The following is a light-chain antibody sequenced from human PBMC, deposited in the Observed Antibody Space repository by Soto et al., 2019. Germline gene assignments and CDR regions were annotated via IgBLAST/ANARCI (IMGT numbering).Light chain of an antibody. Sequence: DIQMTQSPSTLSASVGDRVTITCRASQSISSWLAWYQQKPGKAPKLLIYDASSLESGVPSRFSGSGSGTEFTLTISSLQPDDFATYYCQQYNSYPRFGQWTKLEIK. V-gene: IGKV1-5*01. CDR1: QSISSW. CDR2: DAS. CDR3: QQYNSYPR. J-gene: IGKJ2*01.